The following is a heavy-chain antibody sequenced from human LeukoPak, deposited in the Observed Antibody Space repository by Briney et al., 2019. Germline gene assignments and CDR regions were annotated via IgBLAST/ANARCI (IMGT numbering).Heavy chain of an antibody. CDR3: ARPYYDSSGYYYWGNAFDI. Sequence: GRSLTLSCAASGFTFSSYGMHWVRQASGRGLEWVAVIWYDGSNKYYADSVKGRFTISRDNSKNTLYLQMNSLRAEDAAVYYCARPYYDSSGYYYWGNAFDIWGRGTMVTVSS. CDR1: GFTFSSYG. D-gene: IGHD3-22*01. CDR2: IWYDGSNK. V-gene: IGHV3-33*01. J-gene: IGHJ3*02.